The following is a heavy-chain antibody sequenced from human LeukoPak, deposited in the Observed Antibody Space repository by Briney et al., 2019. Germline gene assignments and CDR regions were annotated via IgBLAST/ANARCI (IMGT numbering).Heavy chain of an antibody. Sequence: GGSLRLSCAASGFIVSNNYMNWVCQAPGKGLEWVSVINSGGHTDYADSVKGRFTISRDNSKNTLYLQMSSLRVEDTAVYYCAGEGSSAYHFDYWGQGTLVTVSS. V-gene: IGHV3-53*01. CDR1: GFIVSNNY. J-gene: IGHJ4*02. CDR3: AGEGSSAYHFDY. D-gene: IGHD3-22*01. CDR2: INSGGHT.